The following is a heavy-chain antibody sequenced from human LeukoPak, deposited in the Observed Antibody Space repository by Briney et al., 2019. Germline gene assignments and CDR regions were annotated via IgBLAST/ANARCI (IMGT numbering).Heavy chain of an antibody. CDR1: GFTFNNAW. V-gene: IGHV3-15*01. CDR3: TSHAAFDP. Sequence: PGGSLRLSCAASGFTFNNAWMNWVRQAPGKGLEWVGRVKSKNVGGTTDYAAPVKGRFTISRDDSKNTVYLQMNSLKIEDTAVYYCTSHAAFDPWGQGTLVTVSS. CDR2: VKSKNVGGTT. J-gene: IGHJ5*02.